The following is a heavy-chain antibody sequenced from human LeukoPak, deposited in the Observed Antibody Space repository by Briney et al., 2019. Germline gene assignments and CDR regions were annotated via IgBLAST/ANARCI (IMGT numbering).Heavy chain of an antibody. CDR3: ARGPYYSNGYYYLGMDV. CDR2: INHSGST. CDR1: GGSFSGYY. V-gene: IGHV4-34*01. D-gene: IGHD4-4*01. J-gene: IGHJ6*02. Sequence: AETLSLTCAVYGGSFSGYYWSWIRQPPGKGLEWVGEINHSGSTNYNPSLKSRVTISVDTSKNQFSLKLSSVTAAGTAVYYCARGPYYSNGYYYLGMDVWGQGTTVTVSS.